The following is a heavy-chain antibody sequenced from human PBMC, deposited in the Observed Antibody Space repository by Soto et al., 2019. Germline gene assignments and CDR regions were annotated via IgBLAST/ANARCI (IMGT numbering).Heavy chain of an antibody. V-gene: IGHV1-69*06. J-gene: IGHJ4*02. CDR1: GGTFSSYA. CDR3: ARDISRYGSGSAYDY. CDR2: IIPIFGTA. Sequence: SVKVSCKASGGTFSSYAISWVRQAPGQGLEWMGGIIPIFGTANYAQKFQGRVTITADKSTSTAYMELSSLRSEDTAVYYCARDISRYGSGSAYDYWGQGTLVTVSS. D-gene: IGHD3-10*01.